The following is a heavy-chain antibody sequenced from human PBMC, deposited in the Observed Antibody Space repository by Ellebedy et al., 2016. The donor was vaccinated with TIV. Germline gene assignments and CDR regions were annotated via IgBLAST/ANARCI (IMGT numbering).Heavy chain of an antibody. J-gene: IGHJ6*02. D-gene: IGHD3-22*01. CDR2: INQDGSRI. V-gene: IGHV3-7*03. CDR1: GFTFNSYW. CDR3: ARDGAYGDYSPGYYGMDV. Sequence: GESLKISCAASGFTFNSYWMSWVRQAPGKGLEWVANINQDGSRIYYVDSVKGRFTISRDNAKNSVFLRMNTLRVKDTAVYHCARDGAYGDYSPGYYGMDVWGQGTTVTVSS.